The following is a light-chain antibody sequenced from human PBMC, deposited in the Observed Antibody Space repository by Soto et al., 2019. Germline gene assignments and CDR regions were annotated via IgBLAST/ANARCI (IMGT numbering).Light chain of an antibody. CDR3: QQYDNLPIT. CDR2: DAS. V-gene: IGKV1-33*01. Sequence: DIQMTQSPSSLSASVGDRVTITCQASQGISNYLNWYQQKPGKAPKLLIYDASNLEKGVPSRFSGSGSGTDFPFPISSLQPEDIATYYCQQYDNLPITFGQGTRLEIK. CDR1: QGISNY. J-gene: IGKJ5*01.